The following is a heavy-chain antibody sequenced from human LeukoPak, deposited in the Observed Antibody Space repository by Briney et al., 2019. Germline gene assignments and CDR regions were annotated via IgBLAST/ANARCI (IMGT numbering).Heavy chain of an antibody. CDR2: INPNSGGT. D-gene: IGHD3-10*01. Sequence: GASVKVSCKASGYTFTGYYMHWVRQAPGQGLEWMGWINPNSGGTNYAQKFQGRVTMTRDKSIRTAYMELSRLTSDDTAVYYCARNIWFGESADAFDIWGQGTTVTVSS. J-gene: IGHJ3*02. CDR3: ARNIWFGESADAFDI. V-gene: IGHV1-2*02. CDR1: GYTFTGYY.